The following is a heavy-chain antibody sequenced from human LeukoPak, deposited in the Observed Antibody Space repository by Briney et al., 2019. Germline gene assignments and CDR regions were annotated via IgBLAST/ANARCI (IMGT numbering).Heavy chain of an antibody. V-gene: IGHV3-23*01. CDR3: AKDLLGVTTPYYFDY. CDR2: ISGSGGST. CDR1: GFTSSSYA. J-gene: IGHJ4*02. D-gene: IGHD4-17*01. Sequence: GGSLRLSCAASGFTSSSYAMSWVRQAPGKGLEWVSAISGSGGSTYYADSVKGRFTISRDNSKNTLYLQMNSLRAENAAVYYCAKDLLGVTTPYYFDYWGQGTLVTVSS.